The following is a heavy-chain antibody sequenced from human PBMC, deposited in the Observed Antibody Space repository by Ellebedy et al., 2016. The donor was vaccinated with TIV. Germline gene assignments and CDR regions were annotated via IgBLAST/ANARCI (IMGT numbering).Heavy chain of an antibody. CDR1: GFSFDDYA. D-gene: IGHD1-1*01. J-gene: IGHJ5*02. Sequence: GESLKISCAASGFSFDDYAMWWVRPAPGKGVEWVSLISCDGGNRYYADSVKGRFTISRDNSKNSLYLQMSSRRAEDTAVYFCARDSDNKHTHNWYNWFDPWGQGTLVTVSS. V-gene: IGHV3-43D*04. CDR2: ISCDGGNR. CDR3: ARDSDNKHTHNWYNWFDP.